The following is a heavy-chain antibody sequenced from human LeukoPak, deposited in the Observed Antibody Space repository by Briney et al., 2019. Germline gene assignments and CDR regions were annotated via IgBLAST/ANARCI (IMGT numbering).Heavy chain of an antibody. CDR3: ARGQRFSASSFNYYMDV. Sequence: SETLSLTCTVSGGSISSYYWSWIRQPPGKGLEWIGYIYYSGSINYNPSLKSRVTISVDTSKNQFSLKLSSVTAADTAVYYCARGQRFSASSFNYYMDVWGKGTTVTVSS. CDR1: GGSISSYY. V-gene: IGHV4-59*12. CDR2: IYYSGSI. J-gene: IGHJ6*03. D-gene: IGHD3-10*01.